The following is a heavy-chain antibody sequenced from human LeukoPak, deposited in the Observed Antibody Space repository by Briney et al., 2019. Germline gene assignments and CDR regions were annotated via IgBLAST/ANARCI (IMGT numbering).Heavy chain of an antibody. Sequence: SETLSLTRTVSGGSLSSSSYYWGWIRQPPGRGLEWIGNIYYSGNTFYNPSLESRVTISVDTSKNQFSLKLTSVTAADTAVYYCASRMAVRPKYYFDSWGPGILVTVSS. J-gene: IGHJ4*02. D-gene: IGHD6-6*01. CDR3: ASRMAVRPKYYFDS. CDR2: IYYSGNT. V-gene: IGHV4-39*01. CDR1: GGSLSSSSYY.